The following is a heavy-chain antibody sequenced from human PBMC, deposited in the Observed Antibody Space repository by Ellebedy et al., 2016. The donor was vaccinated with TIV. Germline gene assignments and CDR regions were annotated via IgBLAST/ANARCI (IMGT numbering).Heavy chain of an antibody. Sequence: AASVKVSCKTSGYIFTSYGITWVRQAPGQGLEWMGRVSANTGDTNYARELQGRVTMTADTSTSTAYMELRSLRSDDTAVYYCARILASIIDYWGQGTLVTVSS. CDR3: ARILASIIDY. CDR2: VSANTGDT. CDR1: GYIFTSYG. D-gene: IGHD3-3*02. V-gene: IGHV1-18*04. J-gene: IGHJ4*02.